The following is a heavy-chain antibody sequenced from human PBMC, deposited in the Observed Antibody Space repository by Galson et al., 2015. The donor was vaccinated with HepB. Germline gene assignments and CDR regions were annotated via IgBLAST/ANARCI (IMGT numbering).Heavy chain of an antibody. CDR2: VHGNGDI. J-gene: IGHJ4*02. CDR3: ASFGGSYIGG. D-gene: IGHD3-16*01. CDR1: GFSVNDNN. Sequence: SLRLSCAASGFSVNDNNMCWVRQAPGKGPEWVSVVHGNGDIYYADSVKGRFSTSRDIRMNTLSLHMKSLRAEDTAMYYCASFGGSYIGGWGQGTLVTVSS. V-gene: IGHV3-53*01.